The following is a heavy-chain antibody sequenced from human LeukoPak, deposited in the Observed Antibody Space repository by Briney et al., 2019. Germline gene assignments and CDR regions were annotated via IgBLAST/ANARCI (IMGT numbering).Heavy chain of an antibody. J-gene: IGHJ6*04. V-gene: IGHV3-7*01. CDR2: INEYGSKK. CDR1: GFTFSTYW. D-gene: IGHD6-13*01. Sequence: GGSLRLSCAASGFTFSTYWMTWVRQAPGKGLEWVASINEYGSKKSYVDSVKGRFTISRDNAQKSLYLEMNSLRAEDTAVYYCARGGGGSSWSYYYYGMDVWGKGTTVTVSS. CDR3: ARGGGGSSWSYYYYGMDV.